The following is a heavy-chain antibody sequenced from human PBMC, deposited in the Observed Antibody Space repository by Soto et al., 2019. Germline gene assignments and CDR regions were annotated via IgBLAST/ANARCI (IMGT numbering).Heavy chain of an antibody. CDR3: ARVSTAMVYFDY. CDR2: IWYDGSNK. J-gene: IGHJ4*02. D-gene: IGHD5-18*01. Sequence: GGPLRLSCAASGFTFSTYGMHWVRQAPGKGLEWVAVIWYDGSNKYYADSVKGRFTISRDNSKNTLYLQMNSLRAEDTAVYYCARVSTAMVYFDYWGQGILVSVSS. V-gene: IGHV3-33*01. CDR1: GFTFSTYG.